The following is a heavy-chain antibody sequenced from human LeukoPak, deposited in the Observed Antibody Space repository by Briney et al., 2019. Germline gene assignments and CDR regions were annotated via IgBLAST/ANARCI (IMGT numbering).Heavy chain of an antibody. J-gene: IGHJ4*02. D-gene: IGHD1-26*01. CDR3: TTDRRWEPPSFDC. Sequence: GGSLRLSCAASGFTFSDAWMSWVRQAPGKGLEWVGRIKSKTDGGTTDYAAPVKGRFTISRDDSKTTLYLQMNSLKTEDTAVYWCTTDRRWEPPSFDCWGQGTLVTVSS. CDR1: GFTFSDAW. V-gene: IGHV3-15*01. CDR2: IKSKTDGGTT.